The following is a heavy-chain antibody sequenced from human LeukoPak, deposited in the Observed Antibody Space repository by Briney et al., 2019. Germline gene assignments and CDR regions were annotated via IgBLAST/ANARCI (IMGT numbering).Heavy chain of an antibody. CDR3: ARLKLGAYFDL. V-gene: IGHV4-59*08. J-gene: IGHJ2*01. CDR2: VYNSGDT. D-gene: IGHD3-16*01. CDR1: GGSTSSDY. Sequence: PSETLSLTCTVSGGSTSSDYWRWIRQSPGKGLEWVGYVYNSGDTGKNPSLKSRVTILLDTSKNQCSLKLTSVSAADTAVYYCARLKLGAYFDLWGRGTLVTVFS.